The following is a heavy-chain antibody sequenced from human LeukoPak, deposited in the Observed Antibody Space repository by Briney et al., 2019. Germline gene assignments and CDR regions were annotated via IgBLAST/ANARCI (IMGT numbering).Heavy chain of an antibody. J-gene: IGHJ3*02. Sequence: SETLSLTCTVSGGSISSNNDYWGWIRQPPGQGLEWIASIKYSGHTYYSPSLKSRVTISVDTSNNQLSLRLTSVTAADTAVYYCAKQRAFFGEWAFDIWGQGTTVTVSS. CDR1: GGSISSNNDY. D-gene: IGHD3-10*01. V-gene: IGHV4-39*01. CDR3: AKQRAFFGEWAFDI. CDR2: IKYSGHT.